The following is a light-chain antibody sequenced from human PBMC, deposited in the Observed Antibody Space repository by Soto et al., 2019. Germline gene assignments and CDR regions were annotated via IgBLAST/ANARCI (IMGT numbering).Light chain of an antibody. V-gene: IGKV1-39*01. CDR3: QQSYSTPWT. CDR1: HYITNY. J-gene: IGKJ1*01. Sequence: DIQMTHSPSSLSASVGRRVTITCRASHYITNYLNWYQQKPGKAPKLLIYAASSLQSGVPSRFSGSGSGTDYTLTISSLQPEDFATYYCQQSYSTPWTFGQGTKVDIK. CDR2: AAS.